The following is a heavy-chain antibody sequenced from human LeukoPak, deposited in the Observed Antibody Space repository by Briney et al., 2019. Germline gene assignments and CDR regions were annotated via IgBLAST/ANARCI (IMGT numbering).Heavy chain of an antibody. CDR1: GGSISSSSYY. Sequence: PSETQSLTCTVSGGSISSSSYYWGWIRQPPGKGLEWIGSIYYSGGTYYNPSLKSRVTISVDTSKNQFSLKLSSVTAADTAVYYCARDSSSSDAFDIWGQGTMVTVSS. CDR2: IYYSGGT. V-gene: IGHV4-39*01. J-gene: IGHJ3*02. D-gene: IGHD2-2*01. CDR3: ARDSSSSDAFDI.